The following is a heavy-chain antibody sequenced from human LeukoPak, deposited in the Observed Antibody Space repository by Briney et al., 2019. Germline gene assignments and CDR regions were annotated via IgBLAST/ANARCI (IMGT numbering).Heavy chain of an antibody. Sequence: PSETLSLTCTVSGGSISSYYWSWIRQPPGKGLEWIGYIYYSGSTNYNPSLKSRVTISLDTSKNQFSLKLSSVTAADTGVYYCARALVAERYYYYYYMDVWGKGTTVTVSS. D-gene: IGHD2-15*01. CDR1: GGSISSYY. CDR2: IYYSGST. J-gene: IGHJ6*03. CDR3: ARALVAERYYYYYYMDV. V-gene: IGHV4-59*08.